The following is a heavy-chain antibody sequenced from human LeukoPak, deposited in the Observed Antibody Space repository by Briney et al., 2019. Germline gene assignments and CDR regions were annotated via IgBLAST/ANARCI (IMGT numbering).Heavy chain of an antibody. V-gene: IGHV4-59*01. Sequence: SETLSLTCTVSGGSIRSYYWSWIRQPPGKGLEWIGYMYYRGNTNYNPSLKSRVTISVDASKNQFSLKLSSVTAADTAVYYCATGVHGIAAAGDYYFDYWGQGTLVTVSS. CDR2: MYYRGNT. CDR3: ATGVHGIAAAGDYYFDY. J-gene: IGHJ4*02. CDR1: GGSIRSYY. D-gene: IGHD6-13*01.